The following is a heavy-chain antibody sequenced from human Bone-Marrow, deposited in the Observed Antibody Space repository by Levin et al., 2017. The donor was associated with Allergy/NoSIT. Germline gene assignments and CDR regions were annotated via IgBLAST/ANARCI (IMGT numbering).Heavy chain of an antibody. CDR2: ISAYNGNT. D-gene: IGHD2-15*01. CDR3: ARSAWDIVVVVAATLGSDYYYYMDV. CDR1: GYTFTSYG. Sequence: GASVKVSCKASGYTFTSYGISWVRQAPGQGLEWMGWISAYNGNTNYAQKLQGRVTMTTDTSTSTAYMELRSLRSDDTAVYYCARSAWDIVVVVAATLGSDYYYYMDVWGKGTTVTVSS. V-gene: IGHV1-18*01. J-gene: IGHJ6*03.